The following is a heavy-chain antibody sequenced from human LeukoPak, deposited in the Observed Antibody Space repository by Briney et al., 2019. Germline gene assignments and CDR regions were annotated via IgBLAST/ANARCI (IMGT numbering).Heavy chain of an antibody. J-gene: IGHJ5*02. CDR2: IYHSGSA. CDR3: ARYVLSGYYRRRGGFDP. CDR1: GGSISGYY. D-gene: IGHD3-22*01. V-gene: IGHV4-59*12. Sequence: SSETLSLTCTVSGGSISGYYWSWIRQPPGRGLEWIGYIYHSGSAYYNPSLKSRVTISVDRSKNQFSLKLSSVTAADTAVYYCARYVLSGYYRRRGGFDPWGQGTLVTVSS.